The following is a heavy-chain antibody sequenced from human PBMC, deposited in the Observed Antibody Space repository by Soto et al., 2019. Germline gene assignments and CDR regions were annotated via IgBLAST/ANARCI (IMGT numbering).Heavy chain of an antibody. J-gene: IGHJ6*02. V-gene: IGHV3-23*01. D-gene: IGHD3-10*01. CDR1: GFTFSSYA. CDR3: AKDRAGVLLWFGEPSPYYYYGMDV. CDR2: ISGSGGST. Sequence: GGSLRLSCAASGFTFSSYAMSWVRQAPGKGLEWVSAISGSGGSTYYADSVKGRFTISRDNSKNTLYLQMNSLRAEDTAVYYCAKDRAGVLLWFGEPSPYYYYGMDVWGQGTTVTVSS.